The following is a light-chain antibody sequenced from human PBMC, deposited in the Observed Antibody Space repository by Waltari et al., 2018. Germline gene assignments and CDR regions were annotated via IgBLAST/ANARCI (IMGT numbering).Light chain of an antibody. CDR1: QDIKTY. J-gene: IGKJ4*01. Sequence: DVQMTQSPSSLSASVGDRVTITCQASQDIKTYLNWYKQKPGKAPKVVIYDVSHLATGVPSRFSGTGYGTQFTLTISSLQPEDIATYYCQQYEDESTFGGGTKVEVK. V-gene: IGKV1-33*01. CDR3: QQYEDEST. CDR2: DVS.